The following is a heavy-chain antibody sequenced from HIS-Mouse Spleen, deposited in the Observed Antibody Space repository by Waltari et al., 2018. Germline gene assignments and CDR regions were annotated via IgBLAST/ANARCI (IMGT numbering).Heavy chain of an antibody. V-gene: IGHV4-39*07. CDR1: GGSISSSSYY. CDR2: IDYSGST. Sequence: QLQLQESGPGLVKLSETLSLTCTVSGGSISSSSYYWGWIRQPPGKGLEWIGSIDYSGSTYYNPSLKSRVTISVDTSKNQFSLKLSSVTAADTAVYYCAREIPYSSSWYDWYFDLWGRGTLVTVSS. CDR3: AREIPYSSSWYDWYFDL. D-gene: IGHD6-13*01. J-gene: IGHJ2*01.